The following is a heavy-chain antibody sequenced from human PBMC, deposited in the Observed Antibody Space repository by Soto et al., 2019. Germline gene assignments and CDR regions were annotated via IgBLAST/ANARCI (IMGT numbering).Heavy chain of an antibody. CDR2: ISCDGSNK. CDR1: AFPFIRYF. D-gene: IGHD3-10*01. J-gene: IGHJ4*02. CDR3: AKPRITPY. V-gene: IGHV3-30*18. Sequence: LSWAASAFPFIRYFMHLVRQAPGKGLEWVAVISCDGSNKYYADSVKGRFTISRDNSKNTLYLQMNSLRAEDTAVYYCAKPRITPYWGQGTLVTLSS.